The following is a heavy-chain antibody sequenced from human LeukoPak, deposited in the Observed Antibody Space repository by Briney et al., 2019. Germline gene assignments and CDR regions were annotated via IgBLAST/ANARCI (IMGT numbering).Heavy chain of an antibody. CDR3: ARGHESIKTFGEVIKSRTRWFDP. Sequence: PSETLSLTCAVYGGSFSGYYWSWIRQPPGKGLEWIGEINHSGSTNYNPSLKSRVTISVDTSKNQFSLKLSSVTAADTAVYYCARGHESIKTFGEVIKSRTRWFDPWGQGTLVTVSS. J-gene: IGHJ5*02. D-gene: IGHD3-3*01. CDR2: INHSGST. V-gene: IGHV4-34*01. CDR1: GGSFSGYY.